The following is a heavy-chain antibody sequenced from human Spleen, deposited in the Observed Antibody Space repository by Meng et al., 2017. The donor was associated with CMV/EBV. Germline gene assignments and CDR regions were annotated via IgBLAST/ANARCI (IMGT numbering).Heavy chain of an antibody. CDR2: IERKADGETT. J-gene: IGHJ4*02. D-gene: IGHD1-7*01. V-gene: IGHV3-15*04. Sequence: GESLKISCAASGFTFSDYWMSWVRQAPGKGLEWVGHIERKADGETTDYAAPVKGRFTISRDDSKNTLYLQMNSLKTEDTAVYYCTTQYNWNYGDYWGQGTLVTVSS. CDR1: GFTFSDYW. CDR3: TTQYNWNYGDY.